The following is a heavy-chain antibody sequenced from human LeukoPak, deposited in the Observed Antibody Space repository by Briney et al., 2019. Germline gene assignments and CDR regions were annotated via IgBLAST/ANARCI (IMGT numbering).Heavy chain of an antibody. V-gene: IGHV3-23*01. CDR2: INAGGDDT. CDR3: AKDNNWFDP. J-gene: IGHJ5*02. Sequence: PGGSLRLSCAASGFTFNRYAIAWVRQTPGKGLEWVSVINAGGDDTYYADSVKGRFTISRDNSKNTLYLQMNSLRVEDTAVYYCAKDNNWFDPWGQGTLVTVSS. CDR1: GFTFNRYA.